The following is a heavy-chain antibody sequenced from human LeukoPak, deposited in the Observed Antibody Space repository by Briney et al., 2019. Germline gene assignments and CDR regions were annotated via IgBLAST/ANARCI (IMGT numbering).Heavy chain of an antibody. D-gene: IGHD3-3*01. V-gene: IGHV3-23*01. CDR1: GFTFSSYA. CDR2: ISGSGGST. CDR3: SSLMLPYYDFWSGYYPDDY. J-gene: IGHJ4*02. Sequence: GGSLRLSCAASGFTFSSYAMSWVRQAPGKGLEWVSAISGSGGSTYYADSVKGRFTISRDNSKNTLYLQMNSLRAEDAAVYYCSSLMLPYYDFWSGYYPDDYWGQGTLVTVSS.